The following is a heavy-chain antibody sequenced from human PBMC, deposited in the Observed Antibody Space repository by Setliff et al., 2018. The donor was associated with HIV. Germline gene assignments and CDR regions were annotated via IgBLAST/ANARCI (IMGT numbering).Heavy chain of an antibody. V-gene: IGHV3-20*04. CDR2: ISWSGGGT. D-gene: IGHD3-22*01. CDR1: GFTFEDYG. Sequence: RAGGSLRLSCAASGFTFEDYGMSWVRQVPGKGLEWVSGISWSGGGTGYAASVKGRFTISRDNAKNSLYLQMNSLRAEDMAVYYCARASYCYDSSGWVDYWGQGTLVTVSS. CDR3: ARASYCYDSSGWVDY. J-gene: IGHJ4*02.